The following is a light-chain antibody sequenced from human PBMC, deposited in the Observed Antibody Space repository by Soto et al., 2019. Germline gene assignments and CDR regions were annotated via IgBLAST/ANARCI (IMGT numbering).Light chain of an antibody. CDR2: HNS. V-gene: IGLV1-40*01. CDR1: SSNIGAGYD. J-gene: IGLJ1*01. CDR3: QSYDSGMSAFYV. Sequence: QSVLTQPPSVSGAPGQRVTISCTGSSSNIGAGYDVHWYQQLPGTAPKLLIYHNSDRPSGVPDRFSGSKSGTSASLAITGLQAEDEDDYYCQSYDSGMSAFYVFGNGTKVTV.